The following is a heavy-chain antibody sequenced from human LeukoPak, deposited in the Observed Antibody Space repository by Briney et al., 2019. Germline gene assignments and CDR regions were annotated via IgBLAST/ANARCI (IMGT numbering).Heavy chain of an antibody. CDR2: IGRSGTNI. D-gene: IGHD5-18*01. Sequence: NPGGSLRLPCAASGFTFRYLFMNWVRQAPGKGQQFLSSIGRSGTNIYYAGSVKGRFSISRDNAKNSLYLQMNSLRAEDTAVYYCVRDFGYSYGLDYWGQGTLVTVSS. V-gene: IGHV3-11*01. CDR3: VRDFGYSYGLDY. J-gene: IGHJ4*02. CDR1: GFTFRYLF.